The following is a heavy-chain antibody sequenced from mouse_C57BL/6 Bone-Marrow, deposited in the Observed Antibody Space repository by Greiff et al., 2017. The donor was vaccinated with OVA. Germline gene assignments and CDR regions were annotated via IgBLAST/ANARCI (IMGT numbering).Heavy chain of an antibody. V-gene: IGHV3-6*01. Sequence: EVKLMESGPGLVKPSQSLSLTCSVTGYSITSGYYWNWIRQFPGNKLEWMGYISYDGSNNYNPSLKNRISITRDTSKNQFFLKLNSVTTEDTATYYCARDDYDGWYFDVWGTGTTVTVSS. CDR3: ARDDYDGWYFDV. CDR1: GYSITSGYY. J-gene: IGHJ1*03. D-gene: IGHD2-4*01. CDR2: ISYDGSN.